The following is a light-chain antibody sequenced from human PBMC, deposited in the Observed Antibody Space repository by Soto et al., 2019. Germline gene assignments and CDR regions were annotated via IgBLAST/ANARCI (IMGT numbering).Light chain of an antibody. CDR1: QYVAGNY. V-gene: IGKV3-20*01. Sequence: ENVWTQSPGTLSLSPGERATLSCRASQYVAGNYLAWYQQKPGQAPRILIYGASSRATGIPDRFSGSGSDTDFTLTISRLETEDFALYYCQQYVTSPITFGQGTRLEIK. CDR3: QQYVTSPIT. J-gene: IGKJ5*01. CDR2: GAS.